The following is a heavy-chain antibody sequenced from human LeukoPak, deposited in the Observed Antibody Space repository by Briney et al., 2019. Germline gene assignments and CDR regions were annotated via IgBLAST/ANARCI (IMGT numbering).Heavy chain of an antibody. CDR1: GFTFSHYW. J-gene: IGHJ4*02. V-gene: IGHV3-7*01. CDR2: INQDGSEK. CDR3: ARDGVADGLYLDS. D-gene: IGHD6-13*01. Sequence: PGGSLRLSCAPSGFTFSHYWMSWVRQAPGKGLEWVADINQDGSEKYYVDSVKGRFTISRDNTKNSLSLQMSSLRAEDTAVYFCARDGVADGLYLDSWGQGALVTVSS.